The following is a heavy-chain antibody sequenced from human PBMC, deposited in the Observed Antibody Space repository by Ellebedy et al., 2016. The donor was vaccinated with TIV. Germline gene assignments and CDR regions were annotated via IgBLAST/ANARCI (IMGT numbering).Heavy chain of an antibody. V-gene: IGHV1-2*02. Sequence: ASVKVSXKASRYIFTGYYMHWVRQAPGQGLEWMGWINSNNGGTNYAQKFQGRVTMTRDTSISTAYMELSRLRSDDTAVYYCSRGYCTSSNCYEYFQHWGQGTLVTVSS. CDR3: SRGYCTSSNCYEYFQH. CDR2: INSNNGGT. J-gene: IGHJ1*01. CDR1: RYIFTGYY. D-gene: IGHD2-2*01.